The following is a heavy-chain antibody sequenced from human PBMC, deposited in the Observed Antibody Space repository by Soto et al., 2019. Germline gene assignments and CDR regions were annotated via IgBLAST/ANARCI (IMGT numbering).Heavy chain of an antibody. D-gene: IGHD2-15*01. V-gene: IGHV4-39*01. CDR1: GDSFDSRDYY. J-gene: IGHJ5*02. CDR2: VSDTGSP. CDR3: VRQWGGWELQHNWFDP. Sequence: NPSETLSLTCIVSGDSFDSRDYYWAWIRQPPGKGLEWIGSVSDTGSPSYNPSLKSRLTISVDTSKNIFSLILSSVTAADTAVYYCVRQWGGWELQHNWFDPWGPGTLVTVSS.